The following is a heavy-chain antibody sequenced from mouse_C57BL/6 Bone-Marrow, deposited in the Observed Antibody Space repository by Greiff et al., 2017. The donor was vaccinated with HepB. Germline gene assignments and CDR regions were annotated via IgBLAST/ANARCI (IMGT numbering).Heavy chain of an antibody. CDR2: IYPGSGST. J-gene: IGHJ2*01. CDR3: ARGGVNYGNYDFDY. CDR1: GYTFTSYW. D-gene: IGHD2-1*01. V-gene: IGHV1-55*01. Sequence: QVQLKQPGAELVKPGASVKMSCKASGYTFTSYWITWVKQRPGQGLEWIGDIYPGSGSTNYNEKFKSKATLTVDTSSSTAYMQLSSLTSEDSAVYYCARGGVNYGNYDFDYWGQGTTLTVSS.